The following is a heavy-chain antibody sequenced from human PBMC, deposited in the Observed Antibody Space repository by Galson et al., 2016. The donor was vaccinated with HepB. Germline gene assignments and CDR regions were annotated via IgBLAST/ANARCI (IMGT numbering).Heavy chain of an antibody. CDR2: IGAYNGYT. CDR1: GYTFTSFG. V-gene: IGHV1-18*01. CDR3: ARGGGGTYFENYYYGMDV. Sequence: SVKVSCKASGYTFTSFGITWVRQAPGQGLEWMGWIGAYNGYTNYAQKLQGRVTMTTHTSTSTVYMELRSLRSDDTAVYYCARGGGGTYFENYYYGMDVWGQGTTVTVSS. D-gene: IGHD1-26*01. J-gene: IGHJ6*02.